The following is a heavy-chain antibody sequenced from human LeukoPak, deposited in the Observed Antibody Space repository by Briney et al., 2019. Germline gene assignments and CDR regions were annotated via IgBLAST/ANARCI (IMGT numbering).Heavy chain of an antibody. D-gene: IGHD1-26*01. V-gene: IGHV3-33*01. CDR1: GFTFSSYG. J-gene: IGHJ4*02. Sequence: GGSLRLSCAASGFTFSSYGIHWVRQAPGKGLEWVAVIWHDGSYKYYADSVKGRFTIFRDNSKNILFLEMNSLRAEDTAVYYCARESTGSYSGIDYWGQGTPVTVSA. CDR3: ARESTGSYSGIDY. CDR2: IWHDGSYK.